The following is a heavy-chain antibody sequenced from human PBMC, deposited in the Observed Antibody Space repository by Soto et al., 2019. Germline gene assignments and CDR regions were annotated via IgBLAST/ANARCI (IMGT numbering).Heavy chain of an antibody. CDR2: IYDSGVT. CDR3: VRDLDHGHTGNV. Sequence: SETLSLTCSVSGAVVTSGENYWSWVRQPPGKGLEWLGYIYDSGVTSYTPALKSRVTLSLDRPNNQVSLKLRSVTAADTAVYSCVRDLDHGHTGNVWGHGTLVTVSS. J-gene: IGHJ3*01. CDR1: GAVVTSGENY. D-gene: IGHD2-8*01. V-gene: IGHV4-30-4*08.